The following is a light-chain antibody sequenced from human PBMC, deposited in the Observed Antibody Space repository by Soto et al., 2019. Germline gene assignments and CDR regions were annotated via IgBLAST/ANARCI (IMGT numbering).Light chain of an antibody. Sequence: QSALTQPPSASGSPGQSVTISCTGTSSDVGTHNYVSWYQQNPGKAPKLMLYEVNKRPSGVPDRFSGSKSGNTASLTVSGLQAEDEANYYCSSYAGGNNWVFGGGTKVTV. CDR1: SSDVGTHNY. V-gene: IGLV2-8*01. CDR2: EVN. J-gene: IGLJ3*02. CDR3: SSYAGGNNWV.